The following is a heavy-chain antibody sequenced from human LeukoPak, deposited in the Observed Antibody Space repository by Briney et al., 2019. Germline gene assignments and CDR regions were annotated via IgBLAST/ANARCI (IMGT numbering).Heavy chain of an antibody. CDR1: GYTFTGYY. J-gene: IGHJ4*02. CDR2: TNPNSGGT. V-gene: IGHV1-2*06. CDR3: AREGYYDFWTTTDY. Sequence: ASVKVSCKASGYTFTGYYMHWVRQAPGQGLEWMGRTNPNSGGTNYAQKFQGRVTMTRDASISTAYMDLSRLRSDDTAMYYCAREGYYDFWTTTDYWGQGTLVTVSS. D-gene: IGHD3-3*01.